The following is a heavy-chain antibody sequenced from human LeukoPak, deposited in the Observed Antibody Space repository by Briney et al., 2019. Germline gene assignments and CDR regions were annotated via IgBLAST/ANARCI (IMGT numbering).Heavy chain of an antibody. D-gene: IGHD3-10*02. CDR2: IYHTGRT. Sequence: RPSETLSLTCTVSIDSISNHYWSWIRQPPGEGLEWLGSIYHTGRTNNNPSFKSRVTMSIDTSNNQFSLKLSSVTAADSAVYYCARRMFGVKAFDIWGQGTMVTVSS. J-gene: IGHJ3*02. CDR3: ARRMFGVKAFDI. CDR1: IDSISNHY. V-gene: IGHV4-59*08.